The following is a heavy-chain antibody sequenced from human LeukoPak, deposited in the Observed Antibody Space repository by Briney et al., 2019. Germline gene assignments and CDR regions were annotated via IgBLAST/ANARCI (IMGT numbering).Heavy chain of an antibody. Sequence: ASVKVSCKASGYTFTGYYMHWVRQAPGQGLEWMGWINPNSGGTNYAQRFQGRVTMTRDTSISTAYMELSRLRSDDTAVYYCARDMRTPGIADWFDPWGQGTLVTVSS. D-gene: IGHD2-15*01. CDR3: ARDMRTPGIADWFDP. CDR1: GYTFTGYY. J-gene: IGHJ5*02. V-gene: IGHV1-2*02. CDR2: INPNSGGT.